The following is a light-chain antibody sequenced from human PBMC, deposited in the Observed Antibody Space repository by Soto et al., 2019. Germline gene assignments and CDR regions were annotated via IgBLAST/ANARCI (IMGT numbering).Light chain of an antibody. V-gene: IGKV3-15*01. CDR1: QSVSSN. CDR2: GAS. Sequence: EIVMTQSPATLSVSPGERAPLSCRASQSVSSNLAWYQQKPGQAPRLLIYGASTRATGIPARFSGSGSGTEFTLTISSLQSEDFAVYYCQQYNNWPPRTFGPGTKVDIK. J-gene: IGKJ3*01. CDR3: QQYNNWPPRT.